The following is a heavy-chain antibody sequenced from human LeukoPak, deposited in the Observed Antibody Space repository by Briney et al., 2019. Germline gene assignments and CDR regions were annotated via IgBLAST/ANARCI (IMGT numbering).Heavy chain of an antibody. V-gene: IGHV4-59*11. D-gene: IGHD3-3*01. CDR2: IYYIGST. Sequence: SETLSLTCTVSGGSISSHYWSWIRQPPGKGLEWIGYIYYIGSTNYNPSLKSRVTISVDTSKNQFSLKLSSVTAADMAVCYCARSADYDFWSSYPDYYYMDVWGKGTTVTVSS. CDR3: ARSADYDFWSSYPDYYYMDV. J-gene: IGHJ6*03. CDR1: GGSISSHY.